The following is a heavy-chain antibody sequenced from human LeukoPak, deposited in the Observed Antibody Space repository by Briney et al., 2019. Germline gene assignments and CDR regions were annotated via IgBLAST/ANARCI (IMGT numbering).Heavy chain of an antibody. CDR3: ARLDTATYDLDY. J-gene: IGHJ4*02. D-gene: IGHD5-18*01. CDR2: IYYSGST. CDR1: GGSISSYY. Sequence: SETLSLTCTVSGGSISSYYWSWIRQPPGKGLEWIGYIYYSGSTNYNPSLKSRVTISVDTSKNQFSLKLSSVTAADTAVYYCARLDTATYDLDYWGQGTLVTVSS. V-gene: IGHV4-59*01.